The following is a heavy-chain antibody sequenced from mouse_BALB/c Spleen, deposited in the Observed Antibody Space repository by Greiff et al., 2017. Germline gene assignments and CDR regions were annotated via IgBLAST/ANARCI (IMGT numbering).Heavy chain of an antibody. J-gene: IGHJ4*01. V-gene: IGHV14-3*02. Sequence: VQLQQSGAELVKPGASVKLSCTASGFNIKDTYMHWVKQRPEQGLEWIGRIDPANGNTKYDPKFQGKATITADTSSNTAYLQLSSLTSEDTAVYYCARTITTRAMDYWGQGTSVTVSS. CDR2: IDPANGNT. CDR3: ARTITTRAMDY. CDR1: GFNIKDTY. D-gene: IGHD2-4*01.